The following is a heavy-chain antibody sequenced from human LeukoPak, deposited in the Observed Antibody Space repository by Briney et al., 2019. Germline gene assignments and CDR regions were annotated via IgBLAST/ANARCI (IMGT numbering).Heavy chain of an antibody. J-gene: IGHJ4*02. CDR1: GYTFTSYD. CDR3: ARDLGGQQLVGDY. V-gene: IGHV1-69*04. CDR2: IIPILGIA. D-gene: IGHD6-13*01. Sequence: ASVKVSCKASGYTFTSYDINWVRQAPGQGLEWMGRIIPILGIANYAQKFQGRVTITADKSTSTAYMELSSLRSEDTAVYYCARDLGGQQLVGDYWGQGTLVTVSS.